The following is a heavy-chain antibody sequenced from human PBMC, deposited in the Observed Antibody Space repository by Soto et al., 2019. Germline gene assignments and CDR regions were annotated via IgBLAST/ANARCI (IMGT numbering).Heavy chain of an antibody. CDR3: VKELTGTAFYY. D-gene: IGHD1-20*01. CDR2: ISSNGGST. Sequence: GGSLRLSCSASGFTFSSYAMHWVRQAPGKGLEYVSAISSNGGSTYYADSVKGRFTISRDNSKNTLYLQMSSLRAEDTAVYYCVKELTGTAFYYWGQVTLVPFSS. V-gene: IGHV3-64D*08. CDR1: GFTFSSYA. J-gene: IGHJ4*02.